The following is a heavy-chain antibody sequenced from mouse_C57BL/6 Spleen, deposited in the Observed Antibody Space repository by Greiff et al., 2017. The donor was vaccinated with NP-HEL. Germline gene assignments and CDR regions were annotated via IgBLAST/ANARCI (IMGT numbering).Heavy chain of an antibody. CDR2: ISYDGSN. V-gene: IGHV3-6*01. CDR3: AQMYSSSSRYFDV. J-gene: IGHJ1*03. Sequence: VQLKESGPGLVKPSQSLSLTCSVTGYSITSGYYWNWIRQFPGNKLEWMGYISYDGSNNYNPSLKNRISITRDTSKNQFFLKLNSVTTEDTATYYCAQMYSSSSRYFDVWGTGTTVTVSS. D-gene: IGHD1-1*01. CDR1: GYSITSGYY.